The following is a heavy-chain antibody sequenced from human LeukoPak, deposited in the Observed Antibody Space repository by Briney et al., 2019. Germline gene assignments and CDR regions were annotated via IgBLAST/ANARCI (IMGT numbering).Heavy chain of an antibody. Sequence: GASVKVSCKDSVYTFTSYGISWVRQAPGQGLEWMGWLSAYNGNTNYAQKLQGRVTMTTDTSTSTAYMELRSLRSDDTAVYYCARDLSDPIAAAGILFDYWGQGTLVTVSS. CDR3: ARDLSDPIAAAGILFDY. CDR1: VYTFTSYG. D-gene: IGHD6-13*01. J-gene: IGHJ4*02. CDR2: LSAYNGNT. V-gene: IGHV1-18*01.